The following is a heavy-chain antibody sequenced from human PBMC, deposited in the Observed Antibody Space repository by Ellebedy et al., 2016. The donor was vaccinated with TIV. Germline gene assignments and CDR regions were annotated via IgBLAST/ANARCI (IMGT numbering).Heavy chain of an antibody. CDR3: AREDFCY. CDR1: GFTFSSYG. CDR2: IWYDGSNK. Sequence: GESLKISXAASGFTFSSYGMHWVRQAPGKGLEWVAVIWYDGSNKYYADSVKGRFTISRDNSKNTLYLQMNSLRAEDTAVYYCAREDFCYWGQGTLVTVSS. J-gene: IGHJ4*02. D-gene: IGHD3-3*01. V-gene: IGHV3-33*01.